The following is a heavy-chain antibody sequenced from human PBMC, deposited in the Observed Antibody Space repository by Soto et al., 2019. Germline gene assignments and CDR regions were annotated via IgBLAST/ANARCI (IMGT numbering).Heavy chain of an antibody. V-gene: IGHV1-46*03. J-gene: IGHJ3*02. CDR1: GYTFTTYY. CDR2: INPGGAYT. CDR3: ASSPEPDDAFDI. Sequence: ASVKVSCKASGYTFTTYYIHWVRQAPRQGLEWVGIINPGGAYTSYAQKFQGRVTMTRDTSTSTVYMELSSLRSEDTALYYCASSPEPDDAFDIWGQGTMVTVSS.